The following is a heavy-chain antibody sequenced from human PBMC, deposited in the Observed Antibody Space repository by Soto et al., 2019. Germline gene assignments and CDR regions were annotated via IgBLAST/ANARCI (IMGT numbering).Heavy chain of an antibody. V-gene: IGHV3-30*18. CDR2: ISYDGSNK. Sequence: QVQLVESGGGVVQPGRSLRLSCSASGFTFSSYGMHWVRQAPGKGLEWVAVISYDGSNKYYADSVKGRFPISRDNSKNPLYMQMNSLRAEDTAVYYCAKDRGRTYYYYGMDVWGQETTVTVSS. CDR3: AKDRGRTYYYYGMDV. CDR1: GFTFSSYG. J-gene: IGHJ6*02.